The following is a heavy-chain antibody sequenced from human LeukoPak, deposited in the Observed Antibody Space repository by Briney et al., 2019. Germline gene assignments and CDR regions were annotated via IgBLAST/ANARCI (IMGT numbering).Heavy chain of an antibody. CDR3: ARDGPYAFDI. CDR2: ISSSSYI. J-gene: IGHJ3*02. Sequence: PGGSLRLSCAASGFTFSSYSMNWVRQAPGKGLEWVSSISSSSYIYYADSVKGRSTISKDNAKNSLYLQMNSLRAEDTAVYYCARDGPYAFDIWGQGTMVTVSS. CDR1: GFTFSSYS. V-gene: IGHV3-21*01.